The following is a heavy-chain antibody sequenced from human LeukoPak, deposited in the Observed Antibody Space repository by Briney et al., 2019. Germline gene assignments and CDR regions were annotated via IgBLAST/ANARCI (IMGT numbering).Heavy chain of an antibody. CDR3: ARLGYYYYYMDV. J-gene: IGHJ6*03. CDR1: GGSFSGYY. V-gene: IGHV4-34*01. Sequence: SETLSLTCAVYGGSFSGYYWSWIRQPPGKGLEWIGEINHSGSTNYNPSLKSRVTISVDTSKNQFSLKLSSVTAADTAVYYCARLGYYYYYMDVWGKGTTVTISS. D-gene: IGHD7-27*01. CDR2: INHSGST.